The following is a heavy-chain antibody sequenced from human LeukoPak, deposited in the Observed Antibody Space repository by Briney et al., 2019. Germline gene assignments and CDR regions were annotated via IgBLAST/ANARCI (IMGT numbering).Heavy chain of an antibody. V-gene: IGHV4-30-2*01. J-gene: IGHJ4*02. CDR3: ARGGLGFDY. Sequence: SETLSLTCTVSGGSISSGGYYWSWIRQPPGKGLEWIGYICHSGSTYYNPSLKSRVTISVDRSKNQFSLKLSSVTAADTAVYYCARGGLGFDYWGQGTLVTVSS. CDR2: ICHSGST. D-gene: IGHD3-16*01. CDR1: GGSISSGGYY.